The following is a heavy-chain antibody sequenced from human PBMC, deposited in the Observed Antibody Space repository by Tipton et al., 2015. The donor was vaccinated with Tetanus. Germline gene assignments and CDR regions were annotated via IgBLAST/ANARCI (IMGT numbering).Heavy chain of an antibody. V-gene: IGHV4-4*07. Sequence: GLVKPSETLFLTCTVSRGPISSYYWSWIRQPAGKGLEWIGHISNGNPDYAPSLKNRVTLSVDMPKNEFSLKLRSVTAADTGVYYCARGITDGYFRRFDYWGQGIPVAVSP. CDR2: ISNGNP. CDR1: RGPISSYY. J-gene: IGHJ4*02. CDR3: ARGITDGYFRRFDY. D-gene: IGHD5-24*01.